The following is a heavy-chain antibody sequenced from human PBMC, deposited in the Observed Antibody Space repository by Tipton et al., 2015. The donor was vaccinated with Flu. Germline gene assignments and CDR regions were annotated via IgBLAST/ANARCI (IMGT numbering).Heavy chain of an antibody. D-gene: IGHD2-2*01. Sequence: QLVQSGAELKKPGASVKVSCKASGYTFETYGISWVRQAPGQGLEWMGWISAYSDNRNYAQKVQGRITMTTDTSTNTAFMELRGLRSDDTAVYYCARDMPQGIVVIPPAKRFDFWGQGTLVTVSS. V-gene: IGHV1-18*01. J-gene: IGHJ4*02. CDR3: ARDMPQGIVVIPPAKRFDF. CDR2: ISAYSDNR. CDR1: GYTFETYG.